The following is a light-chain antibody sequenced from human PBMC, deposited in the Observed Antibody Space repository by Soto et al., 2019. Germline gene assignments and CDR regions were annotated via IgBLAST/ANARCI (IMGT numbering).Light chain of an antibody. CDR3: QQYNNWPRG. CDR2: GAS. V-gene: IGKV3-15*01. CDR1: QSVSSN. J-gene: IGKJ1*01. Sequence: EIVMTQSPATLSVSPGERATLSCRASQSVSSNLAWYQQKPGQAPRLLIYGASTRATGIPARFSGSGSGIEFTLTISSLQSEDFAVYYCQQYNNWPRGFGQGTKVDIK.